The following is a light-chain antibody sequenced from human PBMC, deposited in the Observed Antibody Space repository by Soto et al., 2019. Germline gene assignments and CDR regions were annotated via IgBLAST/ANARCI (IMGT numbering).Light chain of an antibody. Sequence: QPVLTQPPSVSGAPGQRVTISCTGNTSNIGAGYDVHWYQQLPGTAPTLLIYINNNRPSGVPDRFSGSKSGTSASLAITGLQAEDEADYYCQSYDSSLSAVVFGGGTKVTVL. CDR2: INN. V-gene: IGLV1-40*01. J-gene: IGLJ3*02. CDR3: QSYDSSLSAVV. CDR1: TSNIGAGYD.